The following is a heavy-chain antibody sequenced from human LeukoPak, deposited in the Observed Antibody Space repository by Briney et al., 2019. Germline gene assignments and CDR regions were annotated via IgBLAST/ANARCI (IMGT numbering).Heavy chain of an antibody. CDR3: AKVDIVATIDAGRLVDY. D-gene: IGHD5-12*01. Sequence: LTGGSLRLSCAASGFTFDDYAMHWVRQAPGKGLEWVSGISWNSGSIGYADSVKGRFTMSRDNSKNTLYLQMNSLRAEDTAVYYCAKVDIVATIDAGRLVDYWGQGTLVTVSS. J-gene: IGHJ4*02. CDR1: GFTFDDYA. V-gene: IGHV3-9*01. CDR2: ISWNSGSI.